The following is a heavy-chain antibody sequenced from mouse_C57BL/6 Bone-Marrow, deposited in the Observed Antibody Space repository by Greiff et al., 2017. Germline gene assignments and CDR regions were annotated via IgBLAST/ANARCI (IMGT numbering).Heavy chain of an antibody. D-gene: IGHD1-1*01. CDR2: INPYNGGT. CDR3: ARWITTVVATNFDV. Sequence: VHVKQSGPVLVKPGASVKMSCKASGYTFTDYYMNWVKQSHGKSLEWIGVINPYNGGTSYNQKFKGKATLTVDKSSSTAYMELNSLTSEDSAVYYCARWITTVVATNFDVWGTGTTVTVSS. CDR1: GYTFTDYY. J-gene: IGHJ1*03. V-gene: IGHV1-19*01.